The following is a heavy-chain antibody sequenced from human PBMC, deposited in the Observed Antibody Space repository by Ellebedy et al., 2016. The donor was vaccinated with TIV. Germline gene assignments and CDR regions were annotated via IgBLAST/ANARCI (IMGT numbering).Heavy chain of an antibody. V-gene: IGHV3-23*01. CDR1: GFSFSTYA. D-gene: IGHD5-18*01. J-gene: IGHJ4*02. Sequence: PGGSLRLSCVASGFSFSTYAMGWVRQAPGRGLEWVSTISGSGDIKHYGDSVKGRFTISRDNSKSTLSLLMDSLRADDTAIYYWARSYRGFSFGFYFFDSWGQGTLVTVSS. CDR2: ISGSGDIK. CDR3: ARSYRGFSFGFYFFDS.